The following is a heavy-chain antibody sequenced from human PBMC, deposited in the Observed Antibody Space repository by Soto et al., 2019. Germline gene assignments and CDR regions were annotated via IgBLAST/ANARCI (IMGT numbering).Heavy chain of an antibody. Sequence: ASVKVSCKASGGTFSSYAISWVRQAPGQGLEWMGWMNPNSGNTGYAQKFQGRVTMTRNTSISTAYMELSSLRSEDTAVYYCARADYDFWSGQAYFDYWGQGTLVTVSS. V-gene: IGHV1-8*02. J-gene: IGHJ4*02. CDR2: MNPNSGNT. CDR1: GGTFSSYA. CDR3: ARADYDFWSGQAYFDY. D-gene: IGHD3-3*01.